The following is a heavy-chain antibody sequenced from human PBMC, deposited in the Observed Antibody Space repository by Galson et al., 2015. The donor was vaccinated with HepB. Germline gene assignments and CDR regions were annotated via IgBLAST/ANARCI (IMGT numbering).Heavy chain of an antibody. CDR2: INGRGPTR. V-gene: IGHV3-23*01. J-gene: IGHJ5*02. D-gene: IGHD3-16*01. CDR3: VKEGSWFGGDWFDP. CDR1: GFVFRHHA. Sequence: SLRLSCAGSGFVFRHHAMAWIRQAPGKGLEWVSGINGRGPTRSYSDAVKGRFSISRDNSKDTVFLQMDKLRNEDTAVYYCVKEGSWFGGDWFDPWGQGALVTVS.